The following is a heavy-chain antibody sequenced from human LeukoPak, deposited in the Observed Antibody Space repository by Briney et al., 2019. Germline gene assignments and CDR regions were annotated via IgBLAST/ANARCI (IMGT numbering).Heavy chain of an antibody. D-gene: IGHD6-13*01. V-gene: IGHV4-34*01. CDR2: INHSGST. J-gene: IGHJ4*02. CDR3: ARAPAHLAAAGGDFDY. Sequence: SETLSLTCAVYGGSFSDYYWNWIRQPPGKGLEWIGEINHSGSTNYNPSLKSRVTISVDTSKNKFSLKLTSVTAADTAVYYCARAPAHLAAAGGDFDYWGQGTLVTVSS. CDR1: GGSFSDYY.